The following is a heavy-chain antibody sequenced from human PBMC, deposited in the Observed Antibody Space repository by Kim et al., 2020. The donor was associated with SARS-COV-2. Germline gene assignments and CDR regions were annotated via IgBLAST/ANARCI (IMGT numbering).Heavy chain of an antibody. J-gene: IGHJ4*02. CDR3: ASRIAAAGTPIDY. D-gene: IGHD6-13*01. Sequence: AQKFQGRVTITRNTSRTTAYMELSSLRSEDTAVYYCASRIAAAGTPIDYWGQGTLVTVSS. V-gene: IGHV1-8*01.